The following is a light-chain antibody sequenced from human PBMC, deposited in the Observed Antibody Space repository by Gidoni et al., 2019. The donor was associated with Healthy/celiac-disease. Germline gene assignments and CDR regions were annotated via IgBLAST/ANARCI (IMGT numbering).Light chain of an antibody. J-gene: IGKJ5*01. CDR1: QDISNY. CDR2: DAS. CDR3: QQYDNLPIT. Sequence: DIQMTQSPSSLSASVGDRVTITCQASQDISNYLNWYQQKPGKAPKLLIYDASHLATGVPSRFSGSGSGTDFTFTISSLQPEDIATCYCQQYDNLPITFXXXTRLEIK. V-gene: IGKV1-33*01.